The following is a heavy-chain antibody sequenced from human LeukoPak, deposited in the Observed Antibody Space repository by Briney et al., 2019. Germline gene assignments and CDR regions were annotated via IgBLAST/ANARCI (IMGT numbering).Heavy chain of an antibody. V-gene: IGHV3-30*18. Sequence: QPGRSLRLSCAASGFTFSSYGMHWVRQAPGKGLEWVAVISYDGSNKYYADSVKGRFTISRDNSKNTLYLQMNSLRAEDTAVYYCAKAGDYDFWSGFCIDYWGQGTLVTVSS. D-gene: IGHD3-3*01. CDR2: ISYDGSNK. CDR1: GFTFSSYG. J-gene: IGHJ4*02. CDR3: AKAGDYDFWSGFCIDY.